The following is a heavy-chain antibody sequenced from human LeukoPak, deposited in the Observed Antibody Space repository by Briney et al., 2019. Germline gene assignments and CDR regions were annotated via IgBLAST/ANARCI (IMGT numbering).Heavy chain of an antibody. D-gene: IGHD6-19*01. V-gene: IGHV3-9*01. CDR3: AKDMGGSAFFFDY. Sequence: GGSLRLSCAASGFTFDDYAMHWVRQAPGKGPEWVSGISWNSGSIGYADPVKGRFTISRDNAKNSLYLQMNSLRAEDTALYYCAKDMGGSAFFFDYWGQGTLVTVSS. CDR2: ISWNSGSI. J-gene: IGHJ4*02. CDR1: GFTFDDYA.